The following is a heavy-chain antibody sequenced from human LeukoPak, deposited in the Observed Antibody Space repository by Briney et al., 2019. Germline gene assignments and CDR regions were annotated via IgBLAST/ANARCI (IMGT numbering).Heavy chain of an antibody. V-gene: IGHV4-59*06. Sequence: SETLSLTCTVSGASITSHYWSWIRQHPGKGLEWIGYIYYSGSTYYNPSLKSRVTISVDTSKNQFSLKLSSVTAADTAVYYCARDYPDPRTLRGYGRSPDIRFDPWGQGTLVTVSS. D-gene: IGHD2-15*01. CDR3: ARDYPDPRTLRGYGRSPDIRFDP. CDR2: IYYSGST. J-gene: IGHJ5*02. CDR1: GASITSHY.